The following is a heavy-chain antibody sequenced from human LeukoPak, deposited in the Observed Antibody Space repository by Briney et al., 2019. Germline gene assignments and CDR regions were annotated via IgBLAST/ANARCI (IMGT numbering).Heavy chain of an antibody. J-gene: IGHJ6*03. V-gene: IGHV1-8*01. D-gene: IGHD3-10*01. CDR2: MNPNSGNT. CDR3: ARRGFGELLIYYYYMDV. CDR1: GYTFTSYD. Sequence: ASVKVSCKASGYTFTSYDINWVRQATGQGLEWMGWMNPNSGNTGYAQKFQGRVTMTRNTSMSTAYMELSSLRSEDTAVYYCARRGFGELLIYYYYMDVWGKGTTVTVSS.